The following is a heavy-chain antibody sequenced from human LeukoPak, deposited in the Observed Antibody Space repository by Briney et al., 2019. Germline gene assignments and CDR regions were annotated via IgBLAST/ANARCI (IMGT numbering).Heavy chain of an antibody. D-gene: IGHD5-12*01. CDR2: INPNSGGT. Sequence: ASVKVSCKASGYTFTSYYMHWVRQAPGQGLEWMGWINPNSGGTNYAQKFQGRVTMTRDTSISTAYMELSRLRSDDTAVYYCARGGYSGYDWSELDYWGQGTLVTVSS. CDR3: ARGGYSGYDWSELDY. CDR1: GYTFTSYY. J-gene: IGHJ4*02. V-gene: IGHV1-2*02.